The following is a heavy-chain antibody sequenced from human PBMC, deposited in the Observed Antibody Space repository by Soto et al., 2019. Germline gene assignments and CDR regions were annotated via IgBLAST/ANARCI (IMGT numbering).Heavy chain of an antibody. D-gene: IGHD6-13*01. Sequence: PGGSLRLSCAASGFTFDDYAMHWVRQAPGKGLEWVSGISWNSGSIGYADSVKGRFTISRDNAKNSLYLQMNSLRAEDTALYYCAKDRSSSWYDYWGQGTLVTVSS. CDR2: ISWNSGSI. CDR1: GFTFDDYA. V-gene: IGHV3-9*01. CDR3: AKDRSSSWYDY. J-gene: IGHJ4*02.